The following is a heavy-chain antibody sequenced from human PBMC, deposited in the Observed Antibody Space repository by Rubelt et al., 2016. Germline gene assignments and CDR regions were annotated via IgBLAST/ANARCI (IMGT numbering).Heavy chain of an antibody. CDR1: GFTFSSYA. CDR2: IVTNGGTT. D-gene: IGHD6-19*01. Sequence: EVQLVESGGGLVQPGGSLRLSCSASGFTFSSYAMHWVRQAPGKGLEYVSGIVTNGGTTYYADSVKGRFTTSRDNSKNTLYVQMSSLRAEDTAVYYCQVAVANTLYWGQGTLVTVSS. J-gene: IGHJ4*02. CDR3: QVAVANTLY. V-gene: IGHV3-64*05.